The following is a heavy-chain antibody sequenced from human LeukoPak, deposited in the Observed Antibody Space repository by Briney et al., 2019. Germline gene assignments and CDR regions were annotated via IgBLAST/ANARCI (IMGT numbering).Heavy chain of an antibody. V-gene: IGHV3-21*01. CDR3: ASKITMLRGVIITPDY. CDR2: ISSSSTYI. J-gene: IGHJ4*02. D-gene: IGHD3-10*01. CDR1: GFTFSNAW. Sequence: GGSLRLSCAASGFTFSNAWMSWVRQAPGKGLEWVSSISSSSTYIYYADSVRGRFTISRDNAKNSLYLQMNSLRAEDTAVYYCASKITMLRGVIITPDYWGQGTLVTVSS.